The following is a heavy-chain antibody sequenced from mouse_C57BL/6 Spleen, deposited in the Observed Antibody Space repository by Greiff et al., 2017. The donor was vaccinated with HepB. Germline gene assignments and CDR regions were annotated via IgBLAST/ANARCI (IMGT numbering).Heavy chain of an antibody. J-gene: IGHJ1*03. CDR3: ARDRRGGSDWYFDV. CDR1: GFTFSSYA. CDR2: ISDGGSYT. Sequence: EVKLVESGGGLVKPGGSLKLSCAASGFTFSSYAMSWVRQTPEKRLEWVATISDGGSYTYYPDNVKGRFTISRDNAKNNLYLQMSHLKSEDTAMYYCARDRRGGSDWYFDVWGTGTTVTVSS. V-gene: IGHV5-4*01.